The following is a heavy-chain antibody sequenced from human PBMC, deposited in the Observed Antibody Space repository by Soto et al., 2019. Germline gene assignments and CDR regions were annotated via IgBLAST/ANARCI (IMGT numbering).Heavy chain of an antibody. CDR1: GGSFRGYY. V-gene: IGHV4-34*01. J-gene: IGHJ4*02. CDR3: ARGYGRNVDY. Sequence: SETLCLTYAVYGGSFRGYYWNWIRQPPGKGLEWIGEINHSGSTNYNPSLKSRVTISLDTSKNQFSLKLSSMTAADTAVYYCARGYGRNVDYWGQGTLVTAPQ. CDR2: INHSGST. D-gene: IGHD1-1*01.